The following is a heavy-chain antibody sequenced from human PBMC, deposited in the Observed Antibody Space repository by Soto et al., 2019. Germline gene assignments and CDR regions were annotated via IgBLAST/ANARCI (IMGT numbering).Heavy chain of an antibody. CDR2: IYYSGST. Sequence: QVQLQESGPGLVKPSQTLSLTCTVSGGSISSGGSYWSWIRQHPGKGQEWIGYIYYSGSTYYNPSLKSRVTISVDTSKNQFSLKLSSVTAADTAVYYCASSSTSLGMDVWGQGTTVTVSS. J-gene: IGHJ6*02. CDR1: GGSISSGGSY. D-gene: IGHD2-2*01. V-gene: IGHV4-31*03. CDR3: ASSSTSLGMDV.